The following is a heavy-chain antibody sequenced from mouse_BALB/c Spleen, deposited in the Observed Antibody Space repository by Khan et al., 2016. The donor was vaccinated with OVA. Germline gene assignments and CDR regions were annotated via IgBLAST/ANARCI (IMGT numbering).Heavy chain of an antibody. Sequence: VQLQQSGAELVRPGALVKLSCKPSGFNIKDYYIHWVKQRPEQGLEWIGWIDPENGNTVYDPKFQGKASIPADTSSNTAYLQLSSLTSEDTAVYYCARSGYEAWFSYWGQGTLVTVSA. CDR1: GFNIKDYY. CDR3: ARSGYEAWFSY. J-gene: IGHJ3*01. CDR2: IDPENGNT. V-gene: IGHV14-1*02. D-gene: IGHD3-1*01.